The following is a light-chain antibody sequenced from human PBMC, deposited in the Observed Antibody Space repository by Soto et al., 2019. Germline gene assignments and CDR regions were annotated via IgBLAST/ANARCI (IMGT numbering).Light chain of an antibody. CDR3: QQSYSTPPT. J-gene: IGKJ2*01. CDR2: AAS. CDR1: QSISSY. Sequence: DIHMTQSPSSLSASVGDRVTITCRASQSISSYVNWYQQKSGQAPKLLIYAASSLRSGVPSRFSGTGPGTDFTLTITSLQPEDFASYHCQQSYSTPPTFGQGTKLEIK. V-gene: IGKV1-39*01.